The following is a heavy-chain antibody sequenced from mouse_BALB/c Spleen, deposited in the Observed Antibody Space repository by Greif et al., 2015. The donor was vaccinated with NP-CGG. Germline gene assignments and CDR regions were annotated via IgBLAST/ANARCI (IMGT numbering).Heavy chain of an antibody. V-gene: IGHV5-4*02. J-gene: IGHJ3*01. CDR1: GFTFSDYY. CDR3: ASPLDWFAY. CDR2: ISDGGSYT. Sequence: EVMLVESGGGLVKPGGSLKLSCAASGFTFSDYYMYWVRQTPEKRLEWVATISDGGSYTYYPDSVKGRFTISRDNAKNNLYLQMSSLKSEDTAMYYCASPLDWFAYWGQGTLVTVSA.